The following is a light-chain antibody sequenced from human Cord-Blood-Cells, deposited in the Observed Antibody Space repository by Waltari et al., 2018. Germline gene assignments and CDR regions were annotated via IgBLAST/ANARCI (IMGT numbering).Light chain of an antibody. Sequence: IQMTQSPSSLSASVGDRVTITSQASQDISNYLNWYQQKPGKAPKLLIYDASNLETGVPSRFSGSGSGTDFTFTISSLQPEDIATYYCQQYDNLLTFGGGTKVEIK. CDR1: QDISNY. V-gene: IGKV1-33*01. CDR2: DAS. J-gene: IGKJ4*01. CDR3: QQYDNLLT.